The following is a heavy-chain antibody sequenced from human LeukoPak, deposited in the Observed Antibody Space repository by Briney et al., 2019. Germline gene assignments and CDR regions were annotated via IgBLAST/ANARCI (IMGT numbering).Heavy chain of an antibody. D-gene: IGHD3-22*01. Sequence: ASVKVSCKASGYTSTSYGISWVRQAPGQGLEWMGWISAYNGNTNYAQKLQGRVTMTTDTSTSTAYMELRSLRSDNTAVYYCARALYDSSGYLPDYWGQGTLVTVSS. J-gene: IGHJ4*02. CDR1: GYTSTSYG. V-gene: IGHV1-18*01. CDR3: ARALYDSSGYLPDY. CDR2: ISAYNGNT.